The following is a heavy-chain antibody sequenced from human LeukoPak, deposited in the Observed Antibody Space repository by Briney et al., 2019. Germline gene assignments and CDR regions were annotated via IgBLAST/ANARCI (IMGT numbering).Heavy chain of an antibody. D-gene: IGHD3-10*01. CDR1: GGSISSYY. Sequence: SETLSLTCTVSGGSISSYYWSWIRQPPGKGLEWIGYIYYSGSTNYNPSLKSRGTISVDTSKNQFSLKLSPVTAADTAVYYCARGLSSYYPNWFDPWGQGTLVTVSS. V-gene: IGHV4-59*01. J-gene: IGHJ5*02. CDR2: IYYSGST. CDR3: ARGLSSYYPNWFDP.